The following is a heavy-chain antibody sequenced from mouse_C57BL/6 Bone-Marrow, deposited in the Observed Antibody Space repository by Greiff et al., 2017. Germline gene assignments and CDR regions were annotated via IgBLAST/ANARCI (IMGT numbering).Heavy chain of an antibody. D-gene: IGHD1-1*01. CDR2: ISSGGDYI. J-gene: IGHJ3*01. CDR1: GFTFSSYA. CDR3: TRDYYYGSSPFAY. V-gene: IGHV5-9-1*02. Sequence: EVKLVESGEGLVKPGGSLKLSCAASGFTFSSYALSWVRQTPEKRLEWVAYISSGGDYIYYAATVKGRFTISRDNARNTLYLQMSSLKSEDTSMYDCTRDYYYGSSPFAYWGQGTLVTVSA.